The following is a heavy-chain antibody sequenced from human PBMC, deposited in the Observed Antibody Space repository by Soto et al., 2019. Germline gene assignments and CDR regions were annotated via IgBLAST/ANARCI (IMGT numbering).Heavy chain of an antibody. J-gene: IGHJ6*03. Sequence: GGSLRLSCAASGFTFSSYAMHWVRQAPGKGLEWVAVISYDGSNKYYADSVKGRFTISRDNSKNTLYLQMNSLRAEDTAVYYCARDMVRGGSPYYYMDVWGKGTTVTVSS. D-gene: IGHD3-10*01. CDR3: ARDMVRGGSPYYYMDV. CDR1: GFTFSSYA. V-gene: IGHV3-30*04. CDR2: ISYDGSNK.